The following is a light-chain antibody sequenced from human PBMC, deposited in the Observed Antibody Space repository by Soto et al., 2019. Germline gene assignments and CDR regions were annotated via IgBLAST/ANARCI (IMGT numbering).Light chain of an antibody. CDR2: EVS. CDR3: TSYTSSSTNYV. V-gene: IGLV2-14*01. CDR1: SSDIGGYDY. Sequence: QSALTQPASVSGSPGQSITISCTGTSSDIGGYDYVSWYQQHPGKAPKLMIYEVSNRPSGVSNRFSGSKSGNTASLTISGLQDEDEDDYYCTSYTSSSTNYVFGTGTKVTVL. J-gene: IGLJ1*01.